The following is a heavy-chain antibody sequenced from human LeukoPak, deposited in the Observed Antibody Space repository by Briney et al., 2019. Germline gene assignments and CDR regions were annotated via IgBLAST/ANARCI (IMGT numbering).Heavy chain of an antibody. Sequence: SETLSLTCTVSGASTSAYYWSWIRQPPGKGLEWIGYSYSGGNANYNPSLKSRVTISIDTSENQFSLRLTSVTAAGTAIYFCAHSKRGGGYYINAFAVWGQGALVTISS. CDR1: GASTSAYY. D-gene: IGHD1-26*01. V-gene: IGHV4-59*01. J-gene: IGHJ3*01. CDR3: AHSKRGGGYYINAFAV. CDR2: SYSGGNA.